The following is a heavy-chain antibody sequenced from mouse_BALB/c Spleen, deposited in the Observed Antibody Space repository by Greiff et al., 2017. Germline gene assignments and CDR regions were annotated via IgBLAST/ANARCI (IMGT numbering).Heavy chain of an antibody. V-gene: IGHV1-4*01. D-gene: IGHD2-4*01. Sequence: SGAELARPGASVKMSCKASGYTFTSYTMHWVKQRPGQGLEWIGYINPSSGYTNYNQKFKDKATLTADKSSSTAYMQLSSLTSEDSAVYYCARGDYDQAWFAYWGQGTLVTVSA. CDR3: ARGDYDQAWFAY. CDR2: INPSSGYT. CDR1: GYTFTSYT. J-gene: IGHJ3*01.